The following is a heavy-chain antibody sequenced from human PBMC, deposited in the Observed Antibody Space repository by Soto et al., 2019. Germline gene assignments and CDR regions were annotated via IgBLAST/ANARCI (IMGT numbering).Heavy chain of an antibody. CDR2: IRSEANGGTT. J-gene: IGHJ4*02. CDR1: GFTFGSYA. V-gene: IGHV3-49*04. CDR3: TRYYYESSGYYVY. D-gene: IGHD3-22*01. Sequence: PGGSLSLSCTGSGFTFGSYALSWVRQAPGKGLEWVGVIRSEANGGTTDYAASVKGRITISRDDSKSIAYMEINSLQTEDTAVYYCTRYYYESSGYYVYWGQGALVTVSS.